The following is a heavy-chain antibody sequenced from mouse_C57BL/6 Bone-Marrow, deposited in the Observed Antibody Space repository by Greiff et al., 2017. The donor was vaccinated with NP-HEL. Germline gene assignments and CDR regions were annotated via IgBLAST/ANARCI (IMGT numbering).Heavy chain of an antibody. CDR2: IWRGGST. CDR1: GFSLTSYG. V-gene: IGHV2-5*01. CDR3: AKNGATVSYFDY. D-gene: IGHD1-1*01. Sequence: VKLQESGPGLVQPSQSLSITCTVSGFSLTSYGVHWVRQSPGKGLEWLGVIWRGGSTDYNAAFMSRLSITKDNSKSQVFFKMNSLQADDTAIDYCAKNGATVSYFDYWGQGTTLTVSS. J-gene: IGHJ2*01.